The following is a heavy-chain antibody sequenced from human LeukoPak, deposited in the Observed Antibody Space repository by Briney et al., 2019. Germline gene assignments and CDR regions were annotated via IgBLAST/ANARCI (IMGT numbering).Heavy chain of an antibody. CDR2: INHNGNVN. CDR1: GFTFSSYW. V-gene: IGHV3-7*03. D-gene: IGHD5-12*01. Sequence: GGSLRLSCAASGFTFSSYWMNWARQAPGKGLGWVASINHNGNVNYYVDSVKGRFTISRDNAKNSLYLQMSNLRAEDTAVCYCARAMVPTIHWYFDLWGRGNLVTVSS. J-gene: IGHJ2*01. CDR3: ARAMVPTIHWYFDL.